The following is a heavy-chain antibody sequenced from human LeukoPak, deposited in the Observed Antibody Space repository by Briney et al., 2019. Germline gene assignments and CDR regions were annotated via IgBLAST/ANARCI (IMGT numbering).Heavy chain of an antibody. CDR1: GYTFTSYY. CDR3: ARGSSSWSLYNWFDP. J-gene: IGHJ5*02. V-gene: IGHV1-46*01. D-gene: IGHD6-13*01. Sequence: SVKVSCKSSGYTFTSYYMHWVREPPAQGIEWMGIINPSGGSTSYAQKFQGRVTMTMDTSTSTVYMELSSLRSEDTAEYYGARGSSSWSLYNWFDPWGQGTLVTVSS. CDR2: INPSGGST.